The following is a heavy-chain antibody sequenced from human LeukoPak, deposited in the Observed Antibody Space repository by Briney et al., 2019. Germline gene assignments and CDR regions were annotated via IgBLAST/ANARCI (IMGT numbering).Heavy chain of an antibody. CDR1: GYTLTELC. CDR2: FDPEGGET. V-gene: IGHV1-24*01. J-gene: IGHJ4*02. CDR3: ATTAAPDTAMVY. Sequence: ASVKVSFKVSGYTLTELCMHWVRQAPGKGREGMGGFDPEGGETIYAQTFQGRLTMTEDTSTDTAYMELSSLRSEDTAVYYCATTAAPDTAMVYWGQGTLVTVSS. D-gene: IGHD5-18*01.